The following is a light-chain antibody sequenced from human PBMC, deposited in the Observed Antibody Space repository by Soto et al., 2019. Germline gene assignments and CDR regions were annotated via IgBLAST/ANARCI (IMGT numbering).Light chain of an antibody. J-gene: IGLJ1*01. V-gene: IGLV1-44*01. CDR1: SSKIVINT. Sequence: QSVLTQPPSASGTPGQRVTISCSGSSSKIVINTVNWYQQLPGTAPKLLIYSNNQRPSGVPDRFSGSKSGTSASLAISWLQSEDEADYYCAAWDDSLNGPYVFGTGTKVTVL. CDR3: AAWDDSLNGPYV. CDR2: SNN.